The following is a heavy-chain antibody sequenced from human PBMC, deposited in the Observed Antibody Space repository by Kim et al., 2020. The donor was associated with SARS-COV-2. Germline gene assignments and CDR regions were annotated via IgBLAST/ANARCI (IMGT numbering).Heavy chain of an antibody. J-gene: IGHJ6*03. CDR3: ARWGYYYDSSGYYSYYYYMDV. V-gene: IGHV3-48*02. Sequence: GGSLRLSCAASGFTFSSYSMNWVRQAPGKGLEWVSYISSSSSTIYYADSVKGRFTISRDNAKNSLYLQMNSLRDEDTAVYYCARWGYYYDSSGYYSYYYYMDVWGKGTTVTVSS. D-gene: IGHD3-22*01. CDR1: GFTFSSYS. CDR2: ISSSSSTI.